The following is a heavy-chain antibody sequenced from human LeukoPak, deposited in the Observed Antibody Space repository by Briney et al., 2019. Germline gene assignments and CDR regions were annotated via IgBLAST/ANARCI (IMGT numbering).Heavy chain of an antibody. CDR3: ARGEMATTHPYFDY. J-gene: IGHJ4*02. CDR1: GYIFTNYW. V-gene: IGHV5-51*01. D-gene: IGHD5-24*01. CDR2: IYPGDSDF. Sequence: GESLKISSKGPGYIFTNYWIGWVRQMPGIGLEWMGIIYPGDSDFKYSPSFQGQVTISADKSISTAYLQWSSLKASDTAMYYCARGEMATTHPYFDYWGQGTLVTVS.